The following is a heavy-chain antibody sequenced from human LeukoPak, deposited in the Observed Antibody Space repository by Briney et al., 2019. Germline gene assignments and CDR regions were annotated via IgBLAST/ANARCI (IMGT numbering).Heavy chain of an antibody. CDR3: AKDRGMAVASSKVGFDY. CDR2: ISAGGGGGDAT. CDR1: DFTFSSYA. Sequence: GGSLTLSCAASDFTFSSYAMSWVRQAPATGLQWVSGISAGGGGGDATYYADSMKGRFTISRDNSKRTLYLQMNSLRPEDTTVYNCAKDRGMAVASSKVGFDYWGPGTLVTVSS. V-gene: IGHV3-23*01. D-gene: IGHD6-19*01. J-gene: IGHJ4*02.